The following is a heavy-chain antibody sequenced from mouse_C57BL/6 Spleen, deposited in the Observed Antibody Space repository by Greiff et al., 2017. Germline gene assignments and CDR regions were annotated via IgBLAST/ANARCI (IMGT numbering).Heavy chain of an antibody. D-gene: IGHD2-3*01. CDR1: GFNIKDFY. CDR3: ARSDGYYVGWFAY. V-gene: IGHV14-2*01. CDR2: IDPEDGET. J-gene: IGHJ3*01. Sequence: VQPQPSGAELVKPGASVKLSCPASGFNIKDFYMHWVKQRTEQGLEWIGRIDPEDGETKYAPKFQGKATITADTASNTAHLQLSSLTSEDTAVYYCARSDGYYVGWFAYWGQGTLVTVSA.